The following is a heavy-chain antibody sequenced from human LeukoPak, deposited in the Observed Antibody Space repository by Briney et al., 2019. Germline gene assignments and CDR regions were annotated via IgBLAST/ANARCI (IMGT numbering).Heavy chain of an antibody. CDR3: AREGLGGDYCDY. Sequence: GGSLRLSCAASGFTFSSYSMNWVRQAPGKGLEWVSSISSSSSYIYYADSMKRRFTISRDSAKNSLLLQMNIMTADDTAVYYAAREGLGGDYCDYWGQGNLVTVSS. V-gene: IGHV3-21*01. CDR1: GFTFSSYS. J-gene: IGHJ4*02. D-gene: IGHD3/OR15-3a*01. CDR2: ISSSSSYI.